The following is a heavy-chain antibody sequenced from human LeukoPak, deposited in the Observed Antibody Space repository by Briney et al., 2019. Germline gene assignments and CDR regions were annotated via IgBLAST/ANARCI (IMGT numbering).Heavy chain of an antibody. CDR3: AKGDTGIIRRYYFDY. V-gene: IGHV3-23*01. J-gene: IGHJ4*02. D-gene: IGHD5-18*01. Sequence: GGSLRLSCAASRFRFSNYGMSWVRQAPGKGLEWVSTSSGSGGSIYYADSVKGRFTISRDNSKNTLYLQMSSLRAEDTAVYYCAKGDTGIIRRYYFDYWGQGTLVSVSS. CDR2: SSGSGGSI. CDR1: RFRFSNYG.